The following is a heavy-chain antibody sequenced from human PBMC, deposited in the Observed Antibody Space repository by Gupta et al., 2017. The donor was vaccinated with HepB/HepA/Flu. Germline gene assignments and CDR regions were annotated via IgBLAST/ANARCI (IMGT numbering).Heavy chain of an antibody. D-gene: IGHD1-7*01. J-gene: IGHJ6*02. CDR3: ARGNYRNYYGMDV. CDR2: IWYDGSDK. Sequence: QVQLVESGGGVVQPGRSLRLSCAASGFTFSNYGMHWVRQAPGKGLEWVAVIWYDGSDKYYSDSVKGRFTISRDNSKNTLYLQMNSLRAEDTAVYYCARGNYRNYYGMDVWGQGTTVTVSS. CDR1: GFTFSNYG. V-gene: IGHV3-33*01.